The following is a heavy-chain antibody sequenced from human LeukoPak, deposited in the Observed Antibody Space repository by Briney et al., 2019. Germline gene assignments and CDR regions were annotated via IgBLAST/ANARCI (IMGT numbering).Heavy chain of an antibody. V-gene: IGHV3-15*01. D-gene: IGHD6-13*01. CDR2: IKSKTDGGTT. CDR3: TTATKGAHYYDIAAAGTGDY. Sequence: GGSLRLSCAASGFTFSNAWMSWVRQAPGKGLEWVGRIKSKTDGGTTDYAAPVKGRFTISRDDSKNTLYLQMNSLKTEDTAVYYCTTATKGAHYYDIAAAGTGDYWGQGTLVTVSS. J-gene: IGHJ4*02. CDR1: GFTFSNAW.